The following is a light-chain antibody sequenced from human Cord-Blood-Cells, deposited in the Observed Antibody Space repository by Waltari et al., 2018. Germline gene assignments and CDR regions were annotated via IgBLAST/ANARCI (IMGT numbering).Light chain of an antibody. V-gene: IGLV2-23*01. J-gene: IGLJ2*01. CDR3: CSSAGSSTLV. CDR2: EGS. Sequence: QSALTQPASVSGSPGQSITISCTGTSRDVGSYNLVSWYQQHPGKAPKLMIYEGSKRPSGVSNRFSGSKSGNTASLTISGLQAEDEADYYCCSSAGSSTLVFGGGTKLTVL. CDR1: SRDVGSYNL.